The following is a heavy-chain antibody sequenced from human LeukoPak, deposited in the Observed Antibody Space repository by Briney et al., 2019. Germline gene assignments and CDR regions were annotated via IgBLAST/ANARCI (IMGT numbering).Heavy chain of an antibody. CDR1: GFTFSSYA. J-gene: IGHJ4*02. Sequence: GGSLRLSCAASGFTFSSYAMSWVRQAPGKGLEWVSAISGSGGSTYYADSVKGRFTISRDNSKNTLYLQMNSLRAEDTAVYYCAKDREPMYYYDSSGYYLFDYWGQGTLVTVSS. V-gene: IGHV3-23*01. D-gene: IGHD3-22*01. CDR3: AKDREPMYYYDSSGYYLFDY. CDR2: ISGSGGST.